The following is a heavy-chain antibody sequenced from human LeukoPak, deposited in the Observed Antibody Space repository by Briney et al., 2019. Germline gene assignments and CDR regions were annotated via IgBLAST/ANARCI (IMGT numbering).Heavy chain of an antibody. CDR1: GFTFSDYY. Sequence: GGSLRLSCAASGFTFSDYYMSWIRQAPGKGLEWVSYISSSGSTIYYADSVKGRFTISRDNAKNSLYLQMNSLRAEDTAVYYCARDPPEYSSKGMDVWGQGTTVTVSS. CDR2: ISSSGSTI. J-gene: IGHJ6*02. CDR3: ARDPPEYSSKGMDV. V-gene: IGHV3-11*01. D-gene: IGHD6-6*01.